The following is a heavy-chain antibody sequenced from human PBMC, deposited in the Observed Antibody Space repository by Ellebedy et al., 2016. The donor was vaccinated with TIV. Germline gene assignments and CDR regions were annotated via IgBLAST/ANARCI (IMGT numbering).Heavy chain of an antibody. V-gene: IGHV3-7*01. D-gene: IGHD2-15*01. CDR2: IKQDGSEK. CDR1: GFTFSRYW. CDR3: ATSQLLPIDIFNS. J-gene: IGHJ3*02. Sequence: GESLKISCAASGFTFSRYWMNWVRQAPGKGLEWLANIKQDGSEKDYVDFVKGRFTISRDNTKNLLYLLMNSLRAEDTAVYYCATSQLLPIDIFNSWGPGTMVTVSS.